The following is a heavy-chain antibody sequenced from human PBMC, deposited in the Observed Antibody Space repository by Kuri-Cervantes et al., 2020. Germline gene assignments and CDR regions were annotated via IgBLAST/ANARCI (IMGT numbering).Heavy chain of an antibody. Sequence: GGSLRLSCAASGFTVSSNYMSWVRQAPGKGLEWVAVISYDGSNKYYADSVKGRFTISRDNSKNTLYLQMNSLRAEDTAVYYCAKDSCGGDCYNYDYWGQGTLVTVSS. CDR1: GFTVSSNY. V-gene: IGHV3-30*18. CDR2: ISYDGSNK. J-gene: IGHJ4*02. CDR3: AKDSCGGDCYNYDY. D-gene: IGHD2-21*02.